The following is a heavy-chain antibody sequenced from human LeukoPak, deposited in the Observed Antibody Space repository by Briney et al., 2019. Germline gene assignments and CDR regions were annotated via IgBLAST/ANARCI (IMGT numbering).Heavy chain of an antibody. CDR3: GRGGQLVRRGYFDY. CDR1: GASMNTHY. CDR2: INHSGST. Sequence: SETLSLTCAVSGASMNTHYWSWIRQPPGKGLEWIGEINHSGSTNYNPSLKSRVTISVDTSKNQFSLKLSSVTAADTAVYYCGRGGQLVRRGYFDYCGQGTLVTVSS. J-gene: IGHJ4*02. V-gene: IGHV4-34*01. D-gene: IGHD6-6*01.